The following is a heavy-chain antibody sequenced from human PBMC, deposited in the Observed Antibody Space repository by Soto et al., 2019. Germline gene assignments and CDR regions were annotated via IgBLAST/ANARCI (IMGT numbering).Heavy chain of an antibody. V-gene: IGHV3-11*06. Sequence: GGSLRLSCAASGFTFSDYYMSWIRQAPGKGLEWVSYISSSSSYTNYADSVKGRFTISRDNAKNSLYLQMNSLRAEDTAVYYCARDYGSGSYYYDRNWFDPWGQGTLVTVSS. CDR1: GFTFSDYY. J-gene: IGHJ5*02. CDR2: ISSSSSYT. D-gene: IGHD3-10*01. CDR3: ARDYGSGSYYYDRNWFDP.